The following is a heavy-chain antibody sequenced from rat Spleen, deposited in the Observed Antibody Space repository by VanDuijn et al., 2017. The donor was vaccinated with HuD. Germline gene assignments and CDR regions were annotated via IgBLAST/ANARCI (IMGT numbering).Heavy chain of an antibody. CDR2: INSAGIT. D-gene: IGHD1-10*01. J-gene: IGHJ2*01. V-gene: IGHV3-3*01. CDR1: GHSITSRYR. CDR3: ARDNNYKAY. Sequence: EVQLQESGPGLVKPSQSLSLTCSVTGHSITSRYRWSWIRKFPGNTLEWMGYINSAGITDYNPSIKSRISITRDTSKNQFFLQVNSVTTEDTATYYCARDNNYKAYWGQGVMVTVSS.